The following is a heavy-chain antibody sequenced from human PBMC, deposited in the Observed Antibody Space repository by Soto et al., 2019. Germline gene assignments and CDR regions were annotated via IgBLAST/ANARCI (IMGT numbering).Heavy chain of an antibody. CDR2: INAGNANT. CDR3: ARAPGDAIDY. V-gene: IGHV1-3*01. J-gene: IGHJ4*02. CDR1: GYAFTSYA. Sequence: ASVKVSCKAAGYAFTSYAVHWVRQAPGQGLEWMGWINAGNANTKYSQKFQGRVTITRDTSASTAYMELSSLRSEDTAVYYCARAPGDAIDYWGQGTLVTVSP.